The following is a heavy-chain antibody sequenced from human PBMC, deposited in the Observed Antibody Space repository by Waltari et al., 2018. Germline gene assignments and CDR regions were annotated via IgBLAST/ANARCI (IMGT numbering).Heavy chain of an antibody. CDR1: GYTFTGYY. J-gene: IGHJ3*02. Sequence: QVQLVQSGAEVKKPGASVKVSCKASGYTFTGYYMHWVRQAPGQGLEWMGRINPNRGGTNYAQKFQGRVTMTRDTSISTAYMELSRLRSDDTAVYYCATQYGDYVGGAFDIWGQGTMVTVSS. V-gene: IGHV1-2*06. D-gene: IGHD4-17*01. CDR2: INPNRGGT. CDR3: ATQYGDYVGGAFDI.